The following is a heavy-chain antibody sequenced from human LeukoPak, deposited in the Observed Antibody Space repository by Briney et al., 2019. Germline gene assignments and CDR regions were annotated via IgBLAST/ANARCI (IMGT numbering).Heavy chain of an antibody. CDR1: GGSFSGYY. D-gene: IGHD3-10*01. V-gene: IGHV4-34*01. J-gene: IGHJ2*01. Sequence: SATLSLTCDVSGGSFSGYYWSWIRQPPGKGLEWMGEINPIGSTNYNPSLKSGVSTSVDTSKNQFSLKLSSVTAANTPVYYCAREAYYYGSGSYYNIPFWYFDVWGRRTLVTVSS. CDR2: INPIGST. CDR3: AREAYYYGSGSYYNIPFWYFDV.